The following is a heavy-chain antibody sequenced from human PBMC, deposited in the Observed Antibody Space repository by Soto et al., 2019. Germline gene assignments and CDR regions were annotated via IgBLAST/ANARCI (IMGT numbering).Heavy chain of an antibody. CDR3: ASEWLDRERGRIDY. J-gene: IGHJ4*02. V-gene: IGHV4-34*01. Sequence: SETLSLTCAVYGGSFSGYYWSWIRQPPGKGLEWIGEINHSGSTNYNPSLKSRVTISVDASKNQFSLKLSSVTAADTAVYYCASEWLDRERGRIDYWGQGTLVTVSS. CDR1: GGSFSGYY. D-gene: IGHD6-19*01. CDR2: INHSGST.